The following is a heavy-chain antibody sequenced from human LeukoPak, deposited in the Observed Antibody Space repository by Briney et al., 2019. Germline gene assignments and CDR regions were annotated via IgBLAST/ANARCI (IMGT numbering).Heavy chain of an antibody. CDR2: IYTSGIT. CDR1: GASISSYY. J-gene: IGHJ4*02. CDR3: ARLDSGDDAYDY. V-gene: IGHV4-4*07. Sequence: SETLSLTCTVSGASISSYYWSWVRQPAGKRLEWIGRIYTSGITNYNPSLQSRVTMSVDMSKTKFSLKLSSVTAADTAVYYCARLDSGDDAYDYWGQGTLVTVSS. D-gene: IGHD4-17*01.